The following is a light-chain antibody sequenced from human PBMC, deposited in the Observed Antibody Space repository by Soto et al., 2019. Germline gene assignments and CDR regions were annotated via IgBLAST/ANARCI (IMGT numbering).Light chain of an antibody. CDR2: GAS. CDR1: QSVSSSY. V-gene: IGKV3-20*01. Sequence: EIVLTQSPGTLSLSPGERATLSCRASQSVSSSYLAWYQQKPGQAPRLLINGASSRATGIPDRFSGSGSGTDFNLTICRLEPEDFAVYYCQQYGSSRRTFGPGTKVDIK. CDR3: QQYGSSRRT. J-gene: IGKJ1*01.